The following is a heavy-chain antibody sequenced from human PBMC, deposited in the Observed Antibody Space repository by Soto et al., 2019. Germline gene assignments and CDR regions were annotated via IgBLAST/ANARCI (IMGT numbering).Heavy chain of an antibody. D-gene: IGHD2-15*01. Sequence: PGGSLRLSCRASGFTFGNYAMAWVRQAPGKGLEWVSGISASGGRTYYADSAKGRFTISRDNSNNTLYLQMSSLRAEDTAVYYCEKDLEVLSARFESWGQGALVTVSS. CDR2: ISASGGRT. CDR3: EKDLEVLSARFES. J-gene: IGHJ4*02. V-gene: IGHV3-23*01. CDR1: GFTFGNYA.